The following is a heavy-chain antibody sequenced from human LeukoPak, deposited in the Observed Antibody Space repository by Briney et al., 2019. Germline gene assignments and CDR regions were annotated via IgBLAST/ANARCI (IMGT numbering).Heavy chain of an antibody. Sequence: PSETLSLTCAVYGGSFSGYYWSWIRQPPGKGLEWIGEINHSGSTNYNPSLKSRVTISVDTPKNQFSLKLSSVTAADTAVYYCARGSTPPRYSSSPTGFDYWAKRSASRYSSSPTGFDYWGQGTLVTVSS. CDR3: ARGSTPPRYSSSPTGFDYWAKRSASRYSSSPTGFDY. V-gene: IGHV4-34*01. CDR1: GGSFSGYY. D-gene: IGHD6-13*01. CDR2: INHSGST. J-gene: IGHJ4*02.